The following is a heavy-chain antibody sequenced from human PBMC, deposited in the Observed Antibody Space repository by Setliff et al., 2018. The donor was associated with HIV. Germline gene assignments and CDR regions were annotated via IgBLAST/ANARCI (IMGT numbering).Heavy chain of an antibody. CDR2: IIPIFGTP. V-gene: IGHV1-69*13. CDR3: ARHWSFAWEPYGANWFDP. D-gene: IGHD1-26*01. CDR1: GGTFSSYG. J-gene: IGHJ5*02. Sequence: SVKVSCKASGGTFSSYGISWVRQAPGQGLKWMGGIIPIFGTPNYALKFQDRVTITADESTTTAYMELSSLRSEDTAVYYCARHWSFAWEPYGANWFDPWGQGTQVTVSS.